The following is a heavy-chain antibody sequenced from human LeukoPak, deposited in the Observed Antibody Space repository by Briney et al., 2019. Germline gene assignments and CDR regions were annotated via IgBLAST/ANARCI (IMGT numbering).Heavy chain of an antibody. CDR1: GFTFDDYA. CDR2: ISWNSGGI. D-gene: IGHD2-2*01. Sequence: GGSLRLSCAASGFTFDDYAMHWVRQAPGKGLEWVSGISWNSGGIGYADSVKGRFTISRDNAKNSLYLQMNSLRAEDTALYYCAKTLVPLYYYYGMDVWGQGTTVTVSS. CDR3: AKTLVPLYYYYGMDV. V-gene: IGHV3-9*01. J-gene: IGHJ6*02.